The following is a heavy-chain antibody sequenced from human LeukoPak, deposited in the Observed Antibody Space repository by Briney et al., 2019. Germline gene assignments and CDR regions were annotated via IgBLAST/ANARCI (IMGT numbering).Heavy chain of an antibody. V-gene: IGHV4-34*01. J-gene: IGHJ4*02. CDR1: GGSFSGYY. CDR3: ARRTPYYYGSGSYYGY. D-gene: IGHD3-10*01. CDR2: INHSGST. Sequence: SETLSLTCAVYGGSFSGYYWSWIRQPPGKGLEWIGEINHSGSTNYNPSLKSRVTTSVDTSKNQFSLKLSSVTAADTAVYYCARRTPYYYGSGSYYGYWGQGTLVTVSS.